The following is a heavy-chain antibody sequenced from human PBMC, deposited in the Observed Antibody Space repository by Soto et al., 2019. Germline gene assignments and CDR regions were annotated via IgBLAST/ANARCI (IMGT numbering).Heavy chain of an antibody. D-gene: IGHD3-10*01. J-gene: IGHJ4*02. CDR2: INHSGST. CDR1: GGSFSGYY. CDR3: ARRSGSYGPRGPSFDY. Sequence: SETLSLTXAVYGGSFSGYYWSWIRQPPGKGLEWIGEINHSGSTNYNPSLKSRVTISVDTSKNQFSLKLSSVTAADTAVYYCARRSGSYGPRGPSFDYWGQGTLVTVSS. V-gene: IGHV4-34*01.